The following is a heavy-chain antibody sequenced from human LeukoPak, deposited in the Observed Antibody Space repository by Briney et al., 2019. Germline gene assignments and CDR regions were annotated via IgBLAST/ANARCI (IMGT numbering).Heavy chain of an antibody. D-gene: IGHD2-15*01. V-gene: IGHV4-61*05. J-gene: IGHJ3*02. CDR1: GGSISSSSYY. CDR3: ARMDIVVVVAAKPKKTDAFDI. Sequence: PSETLSLTCTVSGGSISSSSYYWSWIRQPPGKGLEWIGYIYYSGSTNYNPSLKSRVTISVDTSKNQFSLKLSSVTAADTAVYYCARMDIVVVVAAKPKKTDAFDIWGQGTMVTVSS. CDR2: IYYSGST.